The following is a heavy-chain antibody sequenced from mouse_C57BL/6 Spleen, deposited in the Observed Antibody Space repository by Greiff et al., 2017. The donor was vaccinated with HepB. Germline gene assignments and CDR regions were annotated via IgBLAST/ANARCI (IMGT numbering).Heavy chain of an antibody. D-gene: IGHD4-1*01. Sequence: QVQLQQPGAELVKPGASVKLSCKASGYTFTSYWMHWVKQRPIQGLEWIGNIDPSDSETHYNQKFKDKATLTVDKSSSTAYMQLSSLTSEDSAVYYCERLGLWYFDVWGTGTTVTVSS. CDR3: ERLGLWYFDV. CDR1: GYTFTSYW. V-gene: IGHV1-52*01. J-gene: IGHJ1*03. CDR2: IDPSDSET.